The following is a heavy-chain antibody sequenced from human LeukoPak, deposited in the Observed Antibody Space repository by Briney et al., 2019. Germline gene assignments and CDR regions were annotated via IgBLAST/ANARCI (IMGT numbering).Heavy chain of an antibody. Sequence: GGSLRLSCAASGFTFSSYAMSWVRQAPGKGLEWVSAISGSGGSTYYADSVKGRFTISRDNSKNTLYLQMNSLRAEDTAVYYRAKENQLLMKSSSSFDPWGQGTQVVVSS. V-gene: IGHV3-23*01. CDR3: AKENQLLMKSSSSFDP. D-gene: IGHD2-2*01. CDR1: GFTFSSYA. CDR2: ISGSGGST. J-gene: IGHJ5*02.